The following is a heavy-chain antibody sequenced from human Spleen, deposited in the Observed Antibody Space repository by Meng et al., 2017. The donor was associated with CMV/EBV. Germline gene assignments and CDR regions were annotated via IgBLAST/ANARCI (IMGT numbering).Heavy chain of an antibody. CDR3: ASGYSANYYYYGMDV. J-gene: IGHJ6*02. CDR2: ISSSSSYI. V-gene: IGHV3-21*01. D-gene: IGHD5-24*01. CDR1: GFTFSSYS. Sequence: GGSLRLSCAASGFTFSSYSMNWVRQAPGKGLEWVSSISSSSSYIYYADSVKGRFTISRDNAKNSLYLQMNSLGAEDTAVYYCASGYSANYYYYGMDVWGQGTTVTVSS.